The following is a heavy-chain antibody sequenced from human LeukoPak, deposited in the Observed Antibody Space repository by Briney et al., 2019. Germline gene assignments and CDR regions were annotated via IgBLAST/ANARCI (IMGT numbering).Heavy chain of an antibody. J-gene: IGHJ4*02. D-gene: IGHD6-13*01. Sequence: ASVKVSCKASGYTFASYGISWVRQAPGQGLEWMGWISAYNGDTNYAQKLQGRVTMTTDTSTSTGYMELRSLRSDDTAVYCCARSYSSRWYGSDYWGQGTLVTVSS. CDR1: GYTFASYG. V-gene: IGHV1-18*01. CDR3: ARSYSSRWYGSDY. CDR2: ISAYNGDT.